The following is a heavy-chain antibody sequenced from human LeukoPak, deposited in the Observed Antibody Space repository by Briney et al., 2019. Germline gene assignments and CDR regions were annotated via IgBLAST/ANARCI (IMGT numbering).Heavy chain of an antibody. CDR3: ARDLYTADGMDV. D-gene: IGHD5-18*01. J-gene: IGHJ6*02. V-gene: IGHV4-59*01. CDR2: IHNSGST. CDR1: GGSISGYY. Sequence: PSETLSLTCAVSGGSISGYYWSWIRQPPGQGLEWIGYIHNSGSTNYNPSLKSRVTTSVDTSKNQFSLKLNSVTAADTAVYFCARDLYTADGMDVWGQGTTVTVSS.